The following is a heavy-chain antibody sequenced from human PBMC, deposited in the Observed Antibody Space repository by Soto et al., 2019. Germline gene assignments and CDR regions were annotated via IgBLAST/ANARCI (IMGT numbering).Heavy chain of an antibody. D-gene: IGHD2-21*02. J-gene: IGHJ4*02. Sequence: PGGSLRLSCAASGFTFSSYWMHWVRQGPGKGRVWVSRVNSDESTTSYADPVKGRFTISRDNAKNTLYLQMSSLRVEDTALYYCVCFECGRTAVVTAMEANGYWGQGTLVTVSS. V-gene: IGHV3-74*01. CDR1: GFTFSSYW. CDR3: VCFECGRTAVVTAMEANGY. CDR2: VNSDESTT.